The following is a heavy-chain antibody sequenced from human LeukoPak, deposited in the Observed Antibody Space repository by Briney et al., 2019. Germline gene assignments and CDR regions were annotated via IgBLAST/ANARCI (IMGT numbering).Heavy chain of an antibody. D-gene: IGHD1-1*01. V-gene: IGHV3-48*01. CDR1: GFPFIEYS. J-gene: IGHJ4*02. CDR3: ARDHNYAFDN. Sequence: PGGSLRLSCTASGFPFIEYSMNWVRQAPGKGLEWISYIGIDSGNTKYADSVRGRFTNSTDKAKNSLYLQMNSLRVEDTAVYYCARDHNYAFDNWGQGTLVSVAS. CDR2: IGIDSGNT.